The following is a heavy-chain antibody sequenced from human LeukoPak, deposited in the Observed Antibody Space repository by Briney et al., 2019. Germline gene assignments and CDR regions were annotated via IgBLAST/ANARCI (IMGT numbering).Heavy chain of an antibody. CDR2: ISASGGST. V-gene: IGHV3-23*01. CDR1: GFTFSSYG. Sequence: GGSLRLSCAASGFTFSSYGMSWVRQAPGKGLEWVSGISASGGSTYYADSVKGRFTISRDNAKNSLFLQMNSLRAEDTALYYCARVVYSSGWYGYFDLWGRGTLVSASS. J-gene: IGHJ2*01. D-gene: IGHD6-19*01. CDR3: ARVVYSSGWYGYFDL.